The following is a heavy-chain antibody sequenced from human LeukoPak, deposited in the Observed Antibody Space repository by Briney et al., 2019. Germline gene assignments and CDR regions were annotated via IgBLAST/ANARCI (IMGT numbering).Heavy chain of an antibody. CDR3: ARGGGRGYINS. J-gene: IGHJ5*02. Sequence: GASVKVSCKASGYTFTGYYMHWVRQAPGQGLEWMGWINPNSGNTGYAQKFQGRVTMTRNTSISTAYMELSSLRSENTAVYYCARGGGRGYINSWGQGTLVTVSS. CDR2: INPNSGNT. D-gene: IGHD5-18*01. CDR1: GYTFTGYY. V-gene: IGHV1-8*02.